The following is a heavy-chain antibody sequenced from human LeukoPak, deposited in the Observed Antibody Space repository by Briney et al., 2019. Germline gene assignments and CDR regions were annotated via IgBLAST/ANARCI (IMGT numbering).Heavy chain of an antibody. V-gene: IGHV3-74*03. J-gene: IGHJ4*02. CDR3: XXXXXXXXYDF. CDR2: ISHDATIT. Sequence: VRXXXGXGRXWVSRISHDATITXSADSVKGRFTIXRXXAXXTLYLQMNSLRAEDTAVYYCXXXXXXXXYDFXGXGXLVTVSS.